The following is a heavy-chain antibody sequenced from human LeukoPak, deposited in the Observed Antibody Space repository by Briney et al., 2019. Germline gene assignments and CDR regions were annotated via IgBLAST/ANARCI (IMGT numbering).Heavy chain of an antibody. CDR3: AGSPMAVAATRWFDP. Sequence: SVKVSCKASGGTFSSYGISWVRQAPGQGLEWMGGIIPIFGSANYAPNFQGRVTITTDESTSTAYMELSSLRSEDTAMYYCAGSPMAVAATRWFDPWGQGTLVTVSS. CDR2: IIPIFGSA. V-gene: IGHV1-69*05. D-gene: IGHD6-19*01. CDR1: GGTFSSYG. J-gene: IGHJ5*02.